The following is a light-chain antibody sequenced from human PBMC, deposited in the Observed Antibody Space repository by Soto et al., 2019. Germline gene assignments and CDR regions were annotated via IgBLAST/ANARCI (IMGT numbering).Light chain of an antibody. CDR3: LQHNSYPQT. CDR2: AAS. V-gene: IGKV1-17*01. J-gene: IGKJ1*01. Sequence: DIQMTQSPSSLSASVGDRVTITCRASQGIRDALGWYQQKPGKAPKRLIYAASSLQSGVPSRFSGSEPGTEVTLTISSLQPEDFATYYCLQHNSYPQTFGQGTKVEI. CDR1: QGIRDA.